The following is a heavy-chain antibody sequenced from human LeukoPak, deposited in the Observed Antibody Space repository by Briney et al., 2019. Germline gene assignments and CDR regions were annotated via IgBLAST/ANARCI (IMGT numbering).Heavy chain of an antibody. CDR1: GYTFTGYY. D-gene: IGHD2-21*01. CDR2: INPNSGGT. J-gene: IGHJ3*02. V-gene: IGHV1-2*02. CDR3: ARDGDLSIVAFDI. Sequence: ASVKVSCKASGYTFTGYYMHWVRQAPGQGLEWMGWINPNSGGTNYAQKLQGRVTMTTDTSTSTAYMELRSLRSDDTAVYYCARDGDLSIVAFDIWGQGTMVTVSS.